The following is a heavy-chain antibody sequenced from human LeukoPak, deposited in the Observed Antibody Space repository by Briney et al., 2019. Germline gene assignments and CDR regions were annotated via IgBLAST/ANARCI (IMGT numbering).Heavy chain of an antibody. CDR2: INHSGST. CDR3: ARVALYCSGGSCYAGAFDI. J-gene: IGHJ3*02. V-gene: IGHV4-34*01. Sequence: SSETLSLTCAVYGGSFSGYYRSWIRQPPGKGLEWIGEINHSGSTNYNPSLKSRVTISVDTSKNQFSLKLSSVTAADTAVYYCARVALYCSGGSCYAGAFDIWGQGTMVTVSS. D-gene: IGHD2-15*01. CDR1: GGSFSGYY.